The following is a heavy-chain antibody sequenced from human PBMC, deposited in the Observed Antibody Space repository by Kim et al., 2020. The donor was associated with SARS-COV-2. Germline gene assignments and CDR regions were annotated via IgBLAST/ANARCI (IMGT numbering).Heavy chain of an antibody. V-gene: IGHV1-3*01. CDR1: GYTFAQFA. CDR2: INAGNGDT. CDR3: TSLGITSPGRFDP. J-gene: IGHJ5*02. Sequence: ASVKVSCKASGYTFAQFAMHWVRQDPGQSLEWMGWINAGNGDTKYSPKFQGRVTISRDTSASTAYMELSSLRSEDTAVYYCTSLGITSPGRFDPWGQGTLVTVSS. D-gene: IGHD1-20*01.